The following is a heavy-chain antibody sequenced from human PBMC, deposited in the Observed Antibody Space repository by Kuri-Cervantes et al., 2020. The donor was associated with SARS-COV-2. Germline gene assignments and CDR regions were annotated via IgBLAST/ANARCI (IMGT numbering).Heavy chain of an antibody. CDR2: IKSEADGGTT. V-gene: IGHV3-15*01. J-gene: IGHJ4*02. Sequence: GESLKISCAASGFTFSDASMTWVRQAPGKGLEWVGRIKSEADGGTTEYAASVKGRFTISRDDSKSIAYLQMNSLKTEDTAVYYCTRVRGLYCSGGSCYHFDYWGQGTLVTVSS. CDR1: GFTFSDAS. D-gene: IGHD2-15*01. CDR3: TRVRGLYCSGGSCYHFDY.